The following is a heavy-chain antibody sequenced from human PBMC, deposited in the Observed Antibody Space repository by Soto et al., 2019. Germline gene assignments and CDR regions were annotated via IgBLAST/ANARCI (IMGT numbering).Heavy chain of an antibody. CDR2: INPDNGNT. D-gene: IGHD2-15*01. CDR3: ARGIATGQLDP. CDR1: GYTFTIYT. J-gene: IGHJ5*02. Sequence: ASVKVSCKASGYTFTIYTMNRVLQAPGQRLEWMGWINPDNGNTKSSQKFQDRVIITRDTSASTAYMDLSSLRSEDTAVYYCARGIATGQLDPWGQGTLVTVSS. V-gene: IGHV1-3*01.